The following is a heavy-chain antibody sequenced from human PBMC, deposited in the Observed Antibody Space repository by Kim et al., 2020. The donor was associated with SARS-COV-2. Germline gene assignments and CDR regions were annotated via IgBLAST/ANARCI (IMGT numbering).Heavy chain of an antibody. Sequence: GGSLRLSCAASGFTLSNTGMHWVRQAPGKGLEWVAIIWYDGESKYADSVKGRFTISRDNSKNTLYLQMNSLRVEDTAVYYCARGTQADYGILDYWGQGTLVTVSS. V-gene: IGHV3-33*01. CDR1: GFTLSNTG. D-gene: IGHD3-16*01. CDR3: ARGTQADYGILDY. CDR2: IWYDGESK. J-gene: IGHJ4*02.